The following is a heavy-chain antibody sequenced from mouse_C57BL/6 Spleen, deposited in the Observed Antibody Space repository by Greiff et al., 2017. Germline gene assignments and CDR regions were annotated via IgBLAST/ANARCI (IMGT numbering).Heavy chain of an antibody. J-gene: IGHJ4*01. CDR1: GYTFTSYW. CDR2: INPSNGGT. V-gene: IGHV1-53*01. CDR3: ARGNYSNYGAMDY. Sequence: VQLQQPGTELVKPGASVKLSCKASGYTFTSYWMHWVKQRPGQGLEWIGNINPSNGGTNYNEKFKSMATLTVDKSSSTAYMQLSSLTSEDSAVYYCARGNYSNYGAMDYWGQGTSVTVSS. D-gene: IGHD2-5*01.